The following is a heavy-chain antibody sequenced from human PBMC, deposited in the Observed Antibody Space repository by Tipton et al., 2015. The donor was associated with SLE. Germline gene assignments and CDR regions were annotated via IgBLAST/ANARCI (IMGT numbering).Heavy chain of an antibody. CDR3: ARGTMGGWFDP. Sequence: TLSLTCTVYGGSFNGYYWSWIRQPPGKGPEWIGELSQSGSTDYNPSLKSRVTVSLDTSKNQFSLKLSSVTAADTAVYYCARGTMGGWFDPWGQGTLVTVSS. D-gene: IGHD3-16*01. V-gene: IGHV4-34*01. CDR1: GGSFNGYY. J-gene: IGHJ5*02. CDR2: LSQSGST.